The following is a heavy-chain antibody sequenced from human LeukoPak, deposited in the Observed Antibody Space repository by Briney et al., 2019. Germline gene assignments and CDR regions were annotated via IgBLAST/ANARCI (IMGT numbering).Heavy chain of an antibody. J-gene: IGHJ3*02. D-gene: IGHD1-26*01. Sequence: SETLSLTCTVSGVSISTDTFYWGWIRQPPGKGLEWIANIYYTGSSYYNPSLKSRVTISVDTSKNQFSLKLSSVTAADTAVYYCARGKWDLESGEAFDIWGQGTMVTVSS. CDR2: IYYTGSS. CDR1: GVSISTDTFY. CDR3: ARGKWDLESGEAFDI. V-gene: IGHV4-39*07.